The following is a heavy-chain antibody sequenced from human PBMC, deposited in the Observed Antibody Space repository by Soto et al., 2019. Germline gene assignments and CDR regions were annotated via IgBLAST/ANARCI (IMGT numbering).Heavy chain of an antibody. J-gene: IGHJ6*02. D-gene: IGHD1-1*01. V-gene: IGHV1-18*01. CDR1: GYTFSNFD. CDR3: ARGGGTTFGYFYHNYMDV. CDR2: VSGYNGNT. Sequence: QVQLVQSGAEATRPGASVKVSCKASGYTFSNFDVSWVRQAPGQGLEWMGWVSGYNGNTNYAEKFQGRVTMTIDTSTSTVYMDLRSLRSDDTAVYHCARGGGTTFGYFYHNYMDVWGQGTTVTVSS.